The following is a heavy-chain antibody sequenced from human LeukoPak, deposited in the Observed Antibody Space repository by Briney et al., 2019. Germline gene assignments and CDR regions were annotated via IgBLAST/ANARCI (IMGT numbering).Heavy chain of an antibody. CDR3: AKDVRSYYDFWSGYDDY. J-gene: IGHJ4*02. CDR1: GFTFTSYS. D-gene: IGHD3-3*01. Sequence: PGGSLRLSCAASGFTFTSYSMNWVRQAPGKGLEWVSSISSSSTYIYYADSVKGRFTISRDNSKNSLYLQMNSLRTEDTALYYCAKDVRSYYDFWSGYDDYWGQGTLVTVSS. V-gene: IGHV3-21*04. CDR2: ISSSSTYI.